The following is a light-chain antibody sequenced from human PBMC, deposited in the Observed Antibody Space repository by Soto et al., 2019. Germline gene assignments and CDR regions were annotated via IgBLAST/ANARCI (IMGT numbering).Light chain of an antibody. J-gene: IGLJ1*01. V-gene: IGLV1-47*01. CDR2: RDN. Sequence: QSVLTQPPSVSGTPGQRVTISCSGGISNIGTNYVHWFQQLPGTAPKVLSNRDNQRPSGVPDRFSGSKSGTSASLAISGLQSEDDAEYSCAARDDTMLRHVFGTGTNLTVL. CDR3: AARDDTMLRHV. CDR1: ISNIGTNY.